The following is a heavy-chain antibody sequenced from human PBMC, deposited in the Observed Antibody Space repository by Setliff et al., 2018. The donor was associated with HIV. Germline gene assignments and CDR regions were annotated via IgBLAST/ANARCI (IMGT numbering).Heavy chain of an antibody. V-gene: IGHV1-3*04. J-gene: IGHJ5*02. CDR3: ARDIGNVWHNWFEP. CDR1: GYTFTSYA. Sequence: ASVKVSCKASGYTFTSYAMHWVRQAPGQSLEWMGWINTGNGNTKYSQKFQGRVTITRDTSANTAVMELDSLKSEDKAVHYCARDIGNVWHNWFEPWGQGTLVTVSS. D-gene: IGHD3-16*02. CDR2: INTGNGNT.